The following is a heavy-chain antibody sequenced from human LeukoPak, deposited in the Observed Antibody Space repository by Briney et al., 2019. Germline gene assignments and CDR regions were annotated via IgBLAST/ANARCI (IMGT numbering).Heavy chain of an antibody. CDR3: ATPGPMVRGVIGYLDY. V-gene: IGHV1-24*01. CDR1: GYTLTELS. CDR2: FDPEDGET. Sequence: ASVKVSCKVSGYTLTELSMHWVRQAPGKGLEWMGGFDPEDGETIYAQKFQGRVTMTEDTSTDTAYMELSSLRSEDTAVYYCATPGPMVRGVIGYLDYWGQGTLVTVSS. D-gene: IGHD3-10*01. J-gene: IGHJ4*02.